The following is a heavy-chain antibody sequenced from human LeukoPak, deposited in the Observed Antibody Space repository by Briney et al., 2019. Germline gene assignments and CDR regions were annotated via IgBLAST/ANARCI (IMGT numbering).Heavy chain of an antibody. CDR1: GFSVSSNY. Sequence: PGGSLRLSCAASGFSVSSNYMSWVRQAPGKGLEWVSYISSSGSTIYYADSVKGRFTISRDNAKNSLYLQMNSLRAEDTAVYYCAELGITMIGGVWGKGTTVTISS. CDR2: ISSSGSTI. D-gene: IGHD3-10*02. CDR3: AELGITMIGGV. V-gene: IGHV3-11*04. J-gene: IGHJ6*04.